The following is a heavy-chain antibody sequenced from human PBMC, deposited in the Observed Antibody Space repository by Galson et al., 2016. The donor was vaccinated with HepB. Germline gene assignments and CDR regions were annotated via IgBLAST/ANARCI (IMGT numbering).Heavy chain of an antibody. V-gene: IGHV3-23*01. CDR3: AKDGYFASGSALYGMDV. CDR2: ISGSGGRT. CDR1: GFRFSSYA. J-gene: IGHJ6*02. Sequence: SLRLSCAASGFRFSSYAVSWVRQAPGKGLEWVSGISGSGGRTYYADSVKGRFTISRDNSKNTVYLQMNNLRVEDTALYYCAKDGYFASGSALYGMDVWGQGTTVTVSS. D-gene: IGHD3-10*01.